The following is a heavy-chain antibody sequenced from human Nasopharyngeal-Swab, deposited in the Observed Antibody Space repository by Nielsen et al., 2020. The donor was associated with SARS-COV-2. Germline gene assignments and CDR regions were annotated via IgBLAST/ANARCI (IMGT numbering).Heavy chain of an antibody. D-gene: IGHD2-2*01. CDR3: ARVYCSSTSCFYGMDV. Sequence: ASVKVSCKASGHTFTSYDINWVRQATGQGLEWMGWMNPNSGNTGYAQKFQGRVTITRNTSISTAYMELSSLRSEDTAVYYCARVYCSSTSCFYGMDVWGQGTTVTVS. J-gene: IGHJ6*02. CDR2: MNPNSGNT. V-gene: IGHV1-8*03. CDR1: GHTFTSYD.